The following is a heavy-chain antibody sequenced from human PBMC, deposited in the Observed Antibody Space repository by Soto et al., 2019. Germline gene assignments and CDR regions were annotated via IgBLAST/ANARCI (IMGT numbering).Heavy chain of an antibody. CDR3: AKGRKPDHDDGLCAFDS. Sequence: WGSLRLSCVVSGRTFRSYAMSWVRQAPGKGLEWVSGISGGGAGTYYADSVKGRFTISRDPSTTTLFLDMYSLGAEDTAIYYCAKGRKPDHDDGLCAFDSWGQGVLVTVSS. CDR2: ISGGGAGT. D-gene: IGHD3-3*01. CDR1: GRTFRSYA. V-gene: IGHV3-23*01. J-gene: IGHJ4*02.